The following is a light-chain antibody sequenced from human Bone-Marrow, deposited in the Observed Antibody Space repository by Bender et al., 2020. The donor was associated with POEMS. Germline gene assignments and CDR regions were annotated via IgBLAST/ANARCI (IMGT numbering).Light chain of an antibody. V-gene: IGLV1-44*01. CDR2: SSH. J-gene: IGLJ3*02. CDR3: AVWDDSLNGWV. Sequence: QSVLTQPTSASGTPGQTVIISCSGGSSNIGAHAVNWYQHLPGTAPKLLIYSSHRRPSEVPDRFSGSRSGTSASLAISGLQSEDEADYYCAVWDDSLNGWVFGGGTKLTVL. CDR1: SSNIGAHA.